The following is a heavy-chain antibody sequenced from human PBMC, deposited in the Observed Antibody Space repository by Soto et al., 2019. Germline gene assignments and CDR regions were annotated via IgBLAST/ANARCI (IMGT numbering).Heavy chain of an antibody. CDR2: ITSAGDT. D-gene: IGHD4-17*01. V-gene: IGHV3-13*04. J-gene: IGHJ2*01. Sequence: EVQLVDSGGGLVQPGGSLRLSCAASGFTFSSYDMHWVRQAAGKGLEWVSAITSAGDTYYPGSVKGRFTISRENAKTSLYLQMNSLRAGDTAVYYCARSPMTTVTTLGGWFFDLWGRGTLVTVSS. CDR1: GFTFSSYD. CDR3: ARSPMTTVTTLGGWFFDL.